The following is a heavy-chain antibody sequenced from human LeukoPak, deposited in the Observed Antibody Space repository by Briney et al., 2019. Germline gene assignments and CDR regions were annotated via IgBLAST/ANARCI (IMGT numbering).Heavy chain of an antibody. CDR2: ISSSSSSYI. CDR1: GFTFSSYI. CDR3: ARASSFIPIFGVAPRRDDY. Sequence: GGSLRLSCAASGFTFSSYIMNWVRQAPGKGREWVSSISSSSSSYIYLSDSVKGRFTISRENAKNSLYLQMNSLRAEDTAVYYCARASSFIPIFGVAPRRDDYWGQGTLVTVSS. D-gene: IGHD3-3*01. V-gene: IGHV3-21*01. J-gene: IGHJ4*02.